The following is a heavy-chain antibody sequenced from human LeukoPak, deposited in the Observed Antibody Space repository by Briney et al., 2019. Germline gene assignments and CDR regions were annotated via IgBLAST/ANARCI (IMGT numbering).Heavy chain of an antibody. J-gene: IGHJ4*02. CDR3: ARGDYDILTGRSYFNDY. CDR1: GGSISSGGYY. D-gene: IGHD3-9*01. V-gene: IGHV4-31*03. CDR2: IYYSGST. Sequence: PSETLSRTCTVSGGSISSGGYYWSWIRQHPGKGLEWIGYIYYSGSTYYNPSLKSRVTISVDTSKKQLSLKLSSVTAADTAVYYCARGDYDILTGRSYFNDYWGQGTLVTVSS.